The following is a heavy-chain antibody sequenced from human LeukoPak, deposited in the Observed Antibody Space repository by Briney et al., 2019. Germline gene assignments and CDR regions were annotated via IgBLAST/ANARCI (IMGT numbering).Heavy chain of an antibody. Sequence: GGSLRLSCAASGFTFSSYAMHWVRQAPGKGLEWVAVISYDGSNKYYADSVKGRFTISRDNSKNALYLQMNSLRAEDTAVYYCARDLPLGYWGQGTLVTVSS. CDR2: ISYDGSNK. CDR1: GFTFSSYA. J-gene: IGHJ4*02. CDR3: ARDLPLGY. V-gene: IGHV3-30*01.